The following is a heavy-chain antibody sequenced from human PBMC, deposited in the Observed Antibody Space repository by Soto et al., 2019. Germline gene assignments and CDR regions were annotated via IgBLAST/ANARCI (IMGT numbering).Heavy chain of an antibody. CDR1: VYTLNSYA. J-gene: IGHJ4*02. V-gene: IGHV1-3*01. D-gene: IGHD3-10*01. CDR3: ARGGPPIDY. CDR2: INAGNGNT. Sequence: APVKVSCKASVYTLNSYAMHWVRQAPGQRLEWMGWINAGNGNTKYSQKFQGRVTITRDTSASTAYMELSSLRSEDTAVYYCARGGPPIDYWGQGTLVTVSS.